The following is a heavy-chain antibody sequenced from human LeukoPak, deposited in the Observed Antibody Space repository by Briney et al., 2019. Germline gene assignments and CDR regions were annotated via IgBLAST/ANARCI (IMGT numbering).Heavy chain of an antibody. D-gene: IGHD1-26*01. CDR2: VWYSGFT. CDR3: AKDPHSGSYLNWFDP. J-gene: IGHJ5*02. Sequence: SETLSLTCAVYGGSLSDYYWGWIRQPPGKGLEWIGYVWYSGFTYYNPSLKSRVTISVDTSKDQFFLKLSSVTAEDTAVYYCAKDPHSGSYLNWFDPWGQGTLVTVSS. CDR1: GGSLSDYY. V-gene: IGHV4-34*09.